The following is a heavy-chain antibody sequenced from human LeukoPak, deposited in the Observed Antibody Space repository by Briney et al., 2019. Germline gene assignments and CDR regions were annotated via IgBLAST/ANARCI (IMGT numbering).Heavy chain of an antibody. CDR2: ISGSGGST. V-gene: IGHV3-23*01. J-gene: IGHJ4*02. CDR1: GFPFSSHA. Sequence: GGSLRLSCAASGFPFSSHAMSWVRQAPGKGLEWVSTISGSGGSTYYADSVKGRFTISRDNSKNTLYLQMNSLRAEDTAVYYCAKGIRSFDYWGQGTLVTVSS. CDR3: AKGIRSFDY.